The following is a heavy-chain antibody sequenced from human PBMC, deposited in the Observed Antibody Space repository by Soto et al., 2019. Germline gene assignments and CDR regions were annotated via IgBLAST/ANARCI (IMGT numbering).Heavy chain of an antibody. D-gene: IGHD3-16*02. CDR3: AKFVGGVIVISTLDY. J-gene: IGHJ4*02. V-gene: IGHV3-23*01. CDR1: GFTFSSYA. CDR2: ISGSGGST. Sequence: EVQLLESGGGLVQPGGSLRLSCAASGFTFSSYAMSWVRQAPGKGLEWVSAISGSGGSTYYADSVKGRFTISRDNSKNTLYLQMNSLRAGDTAVYYCAKFVGGVIVISTLDYWGQGTLVTVSS.